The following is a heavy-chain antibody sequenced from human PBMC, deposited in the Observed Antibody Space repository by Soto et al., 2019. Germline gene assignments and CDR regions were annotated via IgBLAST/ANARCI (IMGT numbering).Heavy chain of an antibody. J-gene: IGHJ6*02. CDR1: GYTFNTYG. Sequence: ASVKVSCKASGYTFNTYGISWVRQAPGQGLEWMGWISTYNGNTNYAQKLQDRITMTIDTSTTTGYMKLRSLRSDDTAVHYCARRRGYYYYVVDVGSQCTTVTVS. CDR3: ARRRGYYYYVVDV. CDR2: ISTYNGNT. V-gene: IGHV1-18*01.